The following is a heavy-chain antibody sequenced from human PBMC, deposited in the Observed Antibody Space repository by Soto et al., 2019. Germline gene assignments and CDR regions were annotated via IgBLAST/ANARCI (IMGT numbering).Heavy chain of an antibody. D-gene: IGHD5-12*01. Sequence: PSETLSLTCTVSGGSISSYYWSWIRQPPGKGLEWIGYIYYSGSTNYNPSLKSRVTISVDTSKNQFSLKLSSVTAADTAVYYCARGRWLRYNWFDPWGQGTLVTVSS. CDR3: ARGRWLRYNWFDP. CDR1: GGSISSYY. CDR2: IYYSGST. J-gene: IGHJ5*02. V-gene: IGHV4-59*12.